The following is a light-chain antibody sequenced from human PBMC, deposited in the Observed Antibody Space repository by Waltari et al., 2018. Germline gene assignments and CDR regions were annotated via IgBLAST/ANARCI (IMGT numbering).Light chain of an antibody. CDR1: QSVTFHY. CDR2: GAS. V-gene: IGKV3-20*01. J-gene: IGKJ1*01. CDR3: QQYGSSPQT. Sequence: EIVLTQSPGTLSLSPGGGAALSCKASQSVTFHYLAWYQQKPGQAPRLLIYGASSRATGIPDRFSGSGSGTDFTLTISRLEPEDFAVYYCQQYGSSPQTFGQGTKVEIK.